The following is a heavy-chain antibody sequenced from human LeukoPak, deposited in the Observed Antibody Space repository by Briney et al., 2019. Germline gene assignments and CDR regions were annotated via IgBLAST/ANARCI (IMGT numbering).Heavy chain of an antibody. CDR3: ASGLPRWLQAADDAFVI. D-gene: IGHD5-24*01. CDR2: IYYSGST. J-gene: IGHJ3*02. CDR1: GGSISSYY. Sequence: SETLSLTCTVSGGSISSYYWSWIRQPPGKGLEWIGYIYYSGSTNYNPSLKSPVTISVDTSKNQFYLKLSSVTAADTAVYYCASGLPRWLQAADDAFVIWGQGTMVTVSS. V-gene: IGHV4-59*01.